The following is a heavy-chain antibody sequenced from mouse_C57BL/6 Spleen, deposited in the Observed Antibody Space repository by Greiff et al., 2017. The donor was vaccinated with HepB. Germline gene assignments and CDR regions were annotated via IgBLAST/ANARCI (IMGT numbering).Heavy chain of an antibody. V-gene: IGHV5-12*01. Sequence: DVMLVESGGGLVQPGGSLKLSCAASGFTFSDYYMYWVRQTPEKRLEWVAYINNGGGSTYYPDTVKGRFTISRDNAKNTLYLQMSRLKSEDTAMYYCARDTTQGYFDYWGQGTTLTVSS. J-gene: IGHJ2*01. CDR2: INNGGGST. D-gene: IGHD1-1*01. CDR1: GFTFSDYY. CDR3: ARDTTQGYFDY.